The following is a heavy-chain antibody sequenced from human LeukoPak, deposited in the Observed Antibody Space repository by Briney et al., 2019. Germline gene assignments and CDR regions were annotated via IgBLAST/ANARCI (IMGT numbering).Heavy chain of an antibody. J-gene: IGHJ4*02. CDR1: GFTFSTYG. V-gene: IGHV3-30*18. Sequence: GGSLRLSCAASGFTFSTYGMHWVRQAPGKGLEWVAVISYDGSNKYYADSVKGRFTISRDNSKNTLYLQMNSLRAEDTAVYYCANGGGSDYWGQGTLVTVSS. CDR2: ISYDGSNK. CDR3: ANGGGSDY. D-gene: IGHD3-16*01.